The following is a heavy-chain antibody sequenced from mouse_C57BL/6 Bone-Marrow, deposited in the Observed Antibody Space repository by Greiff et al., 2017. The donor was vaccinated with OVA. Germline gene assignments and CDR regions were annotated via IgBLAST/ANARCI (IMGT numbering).Heavy chain of an antibody. CDR1: GFNIKDDY. J-gene: IGHJ2*01. Sequence: EVKLQQSGAELVRPGASVKLSCTASGFNIKDDYMHWVKQRPEQGLEWIGWIDPENGDTEYASKFQGKATITADTSSNTAYLQLSSLTSEDTAVYYCTTSLTGRDYWGQGTTLTVSS. V-gene: IGHV14-4*01. D-gene: IGHD4-1*01. CDR3: TTSLTGRDY. CDR2: IDPENGDT.